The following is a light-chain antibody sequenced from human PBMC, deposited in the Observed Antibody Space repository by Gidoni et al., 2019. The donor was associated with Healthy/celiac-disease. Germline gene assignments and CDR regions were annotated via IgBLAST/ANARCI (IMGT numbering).Light chain of an antibody. CDR1: SSNIGSNY. CDR3: AAWDDSLSGSF. J-gene: IGLJ2*01. CDR2: RNN. Sequence: QSVLTQPPSASGTPGQRVTISCSGSSSNIGSNYVYWYQQLPGTAPKLLIYRNNQRPSGVPDRFSGSKSGTSASLAISGLRSEDEADYYCAAWDDSLSGSFFGGGTKLTVL. V-gene: IGLV1-47*01.